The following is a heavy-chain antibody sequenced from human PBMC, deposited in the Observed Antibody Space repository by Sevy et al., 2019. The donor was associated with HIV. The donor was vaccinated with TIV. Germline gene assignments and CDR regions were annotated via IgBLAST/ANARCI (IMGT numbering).Heavy chain of an antibody. D-gene: IGHD5-12*01. J-gene: IGHJ5*02. CDR2: IYYTGST. CDR3: ARASPVRSGDDSLNWFDP. Sequence: SETLSLTCTVSGGSISAYYWSWIRQPPGKPLEYIGYIYYTGSTNYNPSLKSRVTISVDTSKNQFSLKLNSVTAADTAVYFCARASPVRSGDDSLNWFDPWAREPWSPSPQ. V-gene: IGHV4-59*01. CDR1: GGSISAYY.